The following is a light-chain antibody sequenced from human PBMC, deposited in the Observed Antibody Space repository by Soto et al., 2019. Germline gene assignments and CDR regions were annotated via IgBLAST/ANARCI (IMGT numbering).Light chain of an antibody. CDR3: QSYDSSLRVV. CDR1: SSNIGAGYD. Sequence: QSVLTTPLQVSGAPGQRGTISCNGSSSNIGAGYDVQWYQQLPGTAPKLLIYGNSNRTTGVPDRFSGSKSGTSASLAISGLQSEDEADYYCQSYDSSLRVVFVVGTKVTVL. CDR2: GNS. J-gene: IGLJ2*01. V-gene: IGLV1-40*01.